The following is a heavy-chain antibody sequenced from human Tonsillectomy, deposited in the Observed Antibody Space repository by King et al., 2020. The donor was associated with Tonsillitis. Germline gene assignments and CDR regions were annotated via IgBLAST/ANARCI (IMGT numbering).Heavy chain of an antibody. J-gene: IGHJ6*03. D-gene: IGHD3-16*01. CDR2: GLPVFYMI. CDR1: GGAFTSFG. CDR3: AGDYAKGDYYYFLGD. V-gene: IGHV1-69*14. Sequence: QLVQSGAAVRRPGSSVKVSCRASGGAFTSFGISWVRQAPGQGLEWMWGGLPVFYMINIAHQFQGRVTISADNFTGTAYMELSSLRPDDTAIYYCAGDYAKGDYYYFLGDWGKGTTVTVSS.